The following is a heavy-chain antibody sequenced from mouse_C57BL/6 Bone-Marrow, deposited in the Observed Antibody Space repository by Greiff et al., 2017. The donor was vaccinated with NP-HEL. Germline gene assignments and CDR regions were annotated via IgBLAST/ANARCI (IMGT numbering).Heavy chain of an antibody. CDR3: ARRTTVVATEGYFDV. Sequence: VQLKQSGPELVKPGASVKIPCKASGYTFTDYNMDWVKQSHGKSLEWIGDINPNNGGTIYNQKFKGKATLTADKSSSTAYMELRSLTSEDTAVYYCARRTTVVATEGYFDVWGTGTTVTVSS. J-gene: IGHJ1*03. CDR1: GYTFTDYN. CDR2: INPNNGGT. V-gene: IGHV1-18*01. D-gene: IGHD1-1*01.